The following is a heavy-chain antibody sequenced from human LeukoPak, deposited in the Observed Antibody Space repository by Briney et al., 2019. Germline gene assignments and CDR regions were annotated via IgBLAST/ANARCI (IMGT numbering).Heavy chain of an antibody. CDR2: IYYSGCT. CDR1: GVSISSSSYY. CDR3: ARDGGYYGDY. Sequence: ASETLSLTCTVSGVSISSSSYYWGWLRQPPGKGLEWIGSIYYSGCTYYNPSLKSRVTISVDTSKNQFSLKLSSVTAADTAVYYCARDGGYYGDYWGQGTLVTVSS. V-gene: IGHV4-39*07. D-gene: IGHD1-26*01. J-gene: IGHJ4*02.